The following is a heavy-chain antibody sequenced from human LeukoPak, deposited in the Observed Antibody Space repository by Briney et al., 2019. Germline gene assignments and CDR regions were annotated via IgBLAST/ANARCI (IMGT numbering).Heavy chain of an antibody. J-gene: IGHJ4*02. Sequence: GGSLRVSCAASGFTFSSSAMKWVRQGPGKGLEWVSAVSNNGGYTYYADSVQGRFTISRDNSKSTLCLQMNSLRAEDTAVYYCAKQLGYCSDGSCYFPYWGQGTLVTVSS. CDR1: GFTFSSSA. V-gene: IGHV3-23*01. D-gene: IGHD2-15*01. CDR2: VSNNGGYT. CDR3: AKQLGYCSDGSCYFPY.